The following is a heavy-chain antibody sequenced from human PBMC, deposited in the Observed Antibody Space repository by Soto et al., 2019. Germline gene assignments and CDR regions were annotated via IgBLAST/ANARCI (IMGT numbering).Heavy chain of an antibody. J-gene: IGHJ4*02. V-gene: IGHV1-69*04. Sequence: QVQLVQSGAEVKRPGSSVKVSCKASGDTFSFYSINWVRQAPGLGLEWMGRVNPILSMSNYAQRFQGRVTMTGDKSTSTAYMELSGLRSEDTAMYYCATSYGSGYRAFDYLGQGALVTVSS. CDR1: GDTFSFYS. CDR2: VNPILSMS. CDR3: ATSYGSGYRAFDY. D-gene: IGHD3-10*01.